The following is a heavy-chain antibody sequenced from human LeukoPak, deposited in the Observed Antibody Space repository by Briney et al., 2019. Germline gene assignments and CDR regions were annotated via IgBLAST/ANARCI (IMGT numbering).Heavy chain of an antibody. J-gene: IGHJ4*02. D-gene: IGHD2-8*01. CDR1: GFTVSSNY. CDR3: ARVLYGSFDY. CDR2: IYSGGST. Sequence: GGSLRLSCAASGFTVSSNYMSWVRQAPGKGLEWVSVIYSGGSTYCADSAKGRFTISRDNSKNTLYLQMNSLRAEDTAVYYCARVLYGSFDYWGQGTLVTVSS. V-gene: IGHV3-53*01.